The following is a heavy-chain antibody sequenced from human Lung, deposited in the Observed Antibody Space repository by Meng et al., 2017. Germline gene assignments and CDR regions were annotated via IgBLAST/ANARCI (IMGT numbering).Heavy chain of an antibody. D-gene: IGHD4-11*01. J-gene: IGHJ4*02. Sequence: QLQHWGAGLLKPSETLSLTRVVSGGSFSDYYWSWIRQPPGKGLEWIGEINHSGSTNYNPSLESRATISVDTSQNNLSLKLSSVTAADSAVYYCARGPTTMAHDIDYWGQGTLVTVSS. CDR3: ARGPTTMAHDIDY. V-gene: IGHV4-34*01. CDR1: GGSFSDYY. CDR2: INHSGST.